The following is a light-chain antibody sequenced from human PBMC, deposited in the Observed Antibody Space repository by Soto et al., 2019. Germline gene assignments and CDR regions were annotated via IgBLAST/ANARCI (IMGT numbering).Light chain of an antibody. CDR2: SNN. CDR1: NSNIGSNT. J-gene: IGLJ2*01. CDR3: ASWDDNLNGPV. V-gene: IGLV1-44*01. Sequence: QSVLTQPPSASGTPGQRVTISCSGSNSNIGSNTVNWYQQLPGTAPKLLIYSNNQRPSGVPGRFSDSKSGTSASLAISGLQSEDEADYYCASWDDNLNGPVFGRGTKLTVL.